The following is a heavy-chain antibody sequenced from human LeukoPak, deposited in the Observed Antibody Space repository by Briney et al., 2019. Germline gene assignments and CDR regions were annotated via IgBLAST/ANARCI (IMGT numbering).Heavy chain of an antibody. D-gene: IGHD3-22*01. V-gene: IGHV3-48*01. Sequence: GGSLRLSCAASGFTFSSYSMNWVRQAPGKGLEWVSYISSSSSTIYYADSVKGRFTISRDNAKNSLYLQMNSLRAEDTAVYYCAREVEGGYSSGYLDYWGQGTLVTVSS. J-gene: IGHJ4*02. CDR1: GFTFSSYS. CDR2: ISSSSSTI. CDR3: AREVEGGYSSGYLDY.